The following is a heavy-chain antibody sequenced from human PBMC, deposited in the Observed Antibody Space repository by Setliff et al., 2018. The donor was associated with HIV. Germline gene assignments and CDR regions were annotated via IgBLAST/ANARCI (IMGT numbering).Heavy chain of an antibody. V-gene: IGHV1-24*01. CDR2: FHPEDGEA. J-gene: IGHJ4*02. CDR3: VTFYKLSGTTSFDF. CDR1: VYTLSELS. Sequence: VAPVTVSCKVSVYTLSELSIHWVRQCPGQGLEWMGGFHPEDGEAVYAQKFQDRLTMTEETSTGTAYMEVGSLTSDDTAVYFCVTFYKLSGTTSFDFWGQGTLVTVSS. D-gene: IGHD1-7*01.